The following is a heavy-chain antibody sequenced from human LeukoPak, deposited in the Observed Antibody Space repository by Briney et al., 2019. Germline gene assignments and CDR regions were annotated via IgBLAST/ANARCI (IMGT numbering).Heavy chain of an antibody. V-gene: IGHV1-24*01. D-gene: IGHD5-12*01. Sequence: VASVTVSCKVSGYTLTELSMHWVRQAPGKGLEWIGGFYSEDGETIYAQKFQGRVTMTEDTSTDTAYMELSSLRSEDTAVYYCATVQWLRSRVEKYYFDYWGQGTLVSVSS. CDR2: FYSEDGET. CDR3: ATVQWLRSRVEKYYFDY. CDR1: GYTLTELS. J-gene: IGHJ4*02.